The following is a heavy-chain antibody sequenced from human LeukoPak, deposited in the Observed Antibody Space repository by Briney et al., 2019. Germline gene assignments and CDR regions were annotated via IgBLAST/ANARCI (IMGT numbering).Heavy chain of an antibody. CDR1: GGSFSGYY. J-gene: IGHJ3*02. D-gene: IGHD3-10*01. CDR2: IFYSGST. Sequence: SETLSLTCAVYGGSFSGYYWSWIRQPPGRGLEWIGNIFYSGSTYYSPSLRSRVTISLDTSRNQFSLKLNSVTAADTAVYYCAKSNGYGLVDIWGQGTMVTVSS. CDR3: AKSNGYGLVDI. V-gene: IGHV4-34*12.